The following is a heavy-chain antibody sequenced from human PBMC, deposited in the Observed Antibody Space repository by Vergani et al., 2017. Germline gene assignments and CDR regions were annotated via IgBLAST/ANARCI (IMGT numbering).Heavy chain of an antibody. CDR3: ASPSRAYYYDSSGXYYY. Sequence: EVQLVESGGGLVQPGGSLRLSCAASGFTFSSYEMNWVRQAPGKGLEWVSYISSSGSTIYYADSVKGRFTISRDNAKNSLYLQMNSLRAEDTAVYYCASPSRAYYYDSSGXYYYWGQGTLVTVSS. CDR2: ISSSGSTI. CDR1: GFTFSSYE. D-gene: IGHD3-22*01. V-gene: IGHV3-48*03. J-gene: IGHJ4*02.